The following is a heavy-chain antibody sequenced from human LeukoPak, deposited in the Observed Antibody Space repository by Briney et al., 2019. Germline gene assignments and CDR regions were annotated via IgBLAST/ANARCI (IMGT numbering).Heavy chain of an antibody. CDR3: ARDRIGYGPLGYYYYMDV. CDR2: IYTSGST. CDR1: GASISSTSYC. D-gene: IGHD5-12*01. Sequence: PSETLSLTCTVSGASISSTSYCWGWIRQPAGKGLEWIGRIYTSGSTNYIPSLKSRVTMSVDTSKNQFSLNLSSVTAADTAVYYCARDRIGYGPLGYYYYMDVWGKGTTVTISS. J-gene: IGHJ6*03. V-gene: IGHV4-61*02.